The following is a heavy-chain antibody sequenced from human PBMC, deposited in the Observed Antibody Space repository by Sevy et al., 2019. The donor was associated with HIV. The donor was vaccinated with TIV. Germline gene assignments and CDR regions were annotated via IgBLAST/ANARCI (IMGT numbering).Heavy chain of an antibody. D-gene: IGHD2-2*02. Sequence: ASVKVSCKTSGYRFTDYYIHWVRQAPGQGLEWMGWINPNSDVTKSAKKFQDRVIMTKDTSISTVYMELRGLTFDDSAVYYCARDQEFCSTTTCYSGLDQWGHGSLVTVSS. CDR1: GYRFTDYY. J-gene: IGHJ4*01. V-gene: IGHV1-2*02. CDR3: ARDQEFCSTTTCYSGLDQ. CDR2: INPNSDVT.